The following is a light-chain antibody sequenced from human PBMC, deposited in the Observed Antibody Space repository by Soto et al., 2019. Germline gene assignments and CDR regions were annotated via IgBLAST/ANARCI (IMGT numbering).Light chain of an antibody. CDR1: QGISRY. CDR2: GAS. Sequence: ALRMTQSPSSLSASTGDSVTITCRASQGISRYLAWFQQKPGKAPNLLIYGASTLQSGVPSRFSGSGSGTDFTLTISGLQSEDFATYYCQQYSSYPLTFGGGTKVEIK. V-gene: IGKV1-8*01. J-gene: IGKJ4*01. CDR3: QQYSSYPLT.